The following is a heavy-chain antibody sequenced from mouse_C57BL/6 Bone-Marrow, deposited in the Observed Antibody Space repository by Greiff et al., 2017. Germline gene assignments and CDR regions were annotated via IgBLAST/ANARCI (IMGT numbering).Heavy chain of an antibody. CDR3: ARQSNQFDY. Sequence: EVQVVESGGGLVKPGGSLKLSCAASGFTFSDYGMHWVRQAPEKGLEWVAYISSGSSTIYYADTVKGRFTISRDNAKNTLFLQMTSLRSEDTAMYYCARQSNQFDYWGQGTTLTVSS. J-gene: IGHJ2*01. CDR2: ISSGSSTI. V-gene: IGHV5-17*01. D-gene: IGHD2-5*01. CDR1: GFTFSDYG.